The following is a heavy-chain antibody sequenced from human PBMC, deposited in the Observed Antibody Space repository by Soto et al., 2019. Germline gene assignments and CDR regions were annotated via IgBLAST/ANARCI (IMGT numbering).Heavy chain of an antibody. CDR1: GYTFTSYG. CDR3: ARSRYEGTVPFDY. V-gene: IGHV1-18*01. CDR2: ISPYNGNT. J-gene: IGHJ4*02. Sequence: QVQLVQSGGEVKKPGASVKVSCKASGYTFTSYGINWVRQAPGQGLECMGWISPYNGNTDSAQKFQDRVTLTTDTSTSTAYMELRSLRSDDTAVYYCARSRYEGTVPFDYWGQGTLVTVSS. D-gene: IGHD2-21*02.